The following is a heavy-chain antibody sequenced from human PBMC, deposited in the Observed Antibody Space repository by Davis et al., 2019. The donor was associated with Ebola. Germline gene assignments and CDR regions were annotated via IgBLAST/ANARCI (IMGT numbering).Heavy chain of an antibody. V-gene: IGHV3-11*06. J-gene: IGHJ4*02. CDR2: ISSSSSDT. D-gene: IGHD2-21*01. CDR1: GFTVSSNY. CDR3: ARVSGGLCY. Sequence: GESLKISCAASGFTVSSNYMSWIRQAPGKGLEWVSYISSSSSDTNYADSVKGRFTISRDNAKNSLYLQMNSLRAEDTAVYYCARVSGGLCYWGQGTLVTVSS.